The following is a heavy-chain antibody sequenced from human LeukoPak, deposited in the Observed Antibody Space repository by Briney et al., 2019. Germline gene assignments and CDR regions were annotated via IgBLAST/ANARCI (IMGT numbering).Heavy chain of an antibody. Sequence: SETLSLPCTVSGGSISSYYWGWIRQPPGKGLEWIGYIYYSGSTNYNPSLKSRVTISVDTSKNQFSLKLSSVTAENTAVYYCARAVEMASFWSFDYWGQGTLVTVSS. CDR3: ARAVEMASFWSFDY. V-gene: IGHV4-59*01. J-gene: IGHJ4*02. CDR2: IYYSGST. CDR1: GGSISSYY. D-gene: IGHD5-24*01.